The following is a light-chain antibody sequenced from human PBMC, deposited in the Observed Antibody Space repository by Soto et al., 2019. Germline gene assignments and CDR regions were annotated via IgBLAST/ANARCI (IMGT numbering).Light chain of an antibody. CDR1: QSIETW. V-gene: IGKV1-5*03. CDR2: KAS. CDR3: HQYSRWQGT. Sequence: DIQLTQSPSTVSASVGDRVTITCRASQSIETWLAWYQQKPGKAPKLLIFKASNLESGVPSRFSGSGSETEFTLTISSLQPDDFATYYCHQYSRWQGTFGQGTKVEIK. J-gene: IGKJ1*01.